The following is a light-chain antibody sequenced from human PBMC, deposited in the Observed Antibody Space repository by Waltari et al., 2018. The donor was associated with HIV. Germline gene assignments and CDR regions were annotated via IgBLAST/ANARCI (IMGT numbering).Light chain of an antibody. CDR1: SSDVGGYNY. CDR3: NSYTRSDTYV. V-gene: IGLV2-14*03. J-gene: IGLJ1*01. Sequence: QSALTQPASVSGSPGQSITMSCTGSSSDVGGYNYVSWYQQHPGKAPKVLIYYVSDRPSGVSDRFSGSKSGNTASLTISGLQAEDEADYYCNSYTRSDTYVFGTGTKVTV. CDR2: YVS.